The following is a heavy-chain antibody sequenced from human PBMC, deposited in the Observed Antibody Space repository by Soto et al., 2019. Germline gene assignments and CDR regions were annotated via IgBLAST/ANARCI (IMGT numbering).Heavy chain of an antibody. Sequence: PSETLSLTCAVYGGSFSGYYWSWIRQPPGKGLEWIGEINHSGSTNYNPSLKSRVTISVDTSKNQFSLKLSSVTAADTAVYYCARGLFFPQSSGWYLGGNWFDPWGQGTLVTVSS. V-gene: IGHV4-34*01. CDR1: GGSFSGYY. D-gene: IGHD6-19*01. CDR2: INHSGST. CDR3: ARGLFFPQSSGWYLGGNWFDP. J-gene: IGHJ5*02.